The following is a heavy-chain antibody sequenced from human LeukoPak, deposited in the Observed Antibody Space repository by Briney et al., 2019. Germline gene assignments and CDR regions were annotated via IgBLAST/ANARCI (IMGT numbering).Heavy chain of an antibody. CDR3: ARGERAYIVAVTLFDY. Sequence: SETLSLTCTVSGDSISSSSYYWGWIRQPPGKGLEWIGSIYYSGNTYYNPSLKSRVTISADTSKNQFSLKLSSVTAADTAVYYCARGERAYIVAVTLFDYWGRGTLVTVSS. CDR1: GDSISSSSYY. J-gene: IGHJ4*02. D-gene: IGHD5-12*01. V-gene: IGHV4-39*01. CDR2: IYYSGNT.